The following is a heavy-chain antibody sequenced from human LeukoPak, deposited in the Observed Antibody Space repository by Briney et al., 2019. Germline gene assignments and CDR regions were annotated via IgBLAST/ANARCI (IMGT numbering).Heavy chain of an antibody. CDR2: IYYSGST. J-gene: IGHJ4*02. Sequence: PSETLSLTCTVSGGSISSYYWSWIRQPPGKGLEWIGYIYYSGSTNYNPSLKSRVTISVDTSKNQFSLKLSSVTAADTAVYYCARRLTLVTAYYFDNWGQGTLVTVSS. CDR3: ARRLTLVTAYYFDN. V-gene: IGHV4-59*12. CDR1: GGSISSYY. D-gene: IGHD2/OR15-2a*01.